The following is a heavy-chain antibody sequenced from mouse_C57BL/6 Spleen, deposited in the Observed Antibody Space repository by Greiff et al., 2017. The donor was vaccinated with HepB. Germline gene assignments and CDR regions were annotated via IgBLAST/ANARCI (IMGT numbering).Heavy chain of an antibody. Sequence: VQLKQSGAELVKPGASVKLSCTASGFNIKDYYMHWVKQRTEQGLEWIGRIDPEDGETKYAPKFQGKATITADTSSNTAYLQLSSLTSEDTAVYYCAITTVVPYWYFDVWGTGTTVTVSS. J-gene: IGHJ1*03. CDR3: AITTVVPYWYFDV. D-gene: IGHD1-1*01. V-gene: IGHV14-2*01. CDR1: GFNIKDYY. CDR2: IDPEDGET.